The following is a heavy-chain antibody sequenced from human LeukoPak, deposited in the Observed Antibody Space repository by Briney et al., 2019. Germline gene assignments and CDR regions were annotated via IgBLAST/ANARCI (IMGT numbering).Heavy chain of an antibody. CDR2: VSYDGSNK. Sequence: PGRSLRLSCAASGFTFSNYGMHWVRQAPGKGLEWVAVVSYDGSNKYYADSVKGRFTISRDNSKNTLYLQMNSLRAEDTAVYYCAKVVDLKDISWFDRWGQGTLVTVSS. CDR1: GFTFSNYG. V-gene: IGHV3-30*18. D-gene: IGHD1-26*01. J-gene: IGHJ5*02. CDR3: AKVVDLKDISWFDR.